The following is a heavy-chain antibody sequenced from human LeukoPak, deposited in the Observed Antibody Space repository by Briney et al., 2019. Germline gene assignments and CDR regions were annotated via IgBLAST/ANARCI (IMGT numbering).Heavy chain of an antibody. V-gene: IGHV3-66*01. D-gene: IGHD4/OR15-4a*01. CDR1: GFTVNSNY. CDR2: IYSGGST. J-gene: IGHJ4*02. CDR3: ARDRDYQPYY. Sequence: GSLRLSCAASGFTVNSNYMSWVRQAPGKGLEWVSVIYSGGSTYYADSVKGRFTISRDNSKNTLYLQMNSLRAEDTAVYYCARDRDYQPYYWGQGTLVTVSS.